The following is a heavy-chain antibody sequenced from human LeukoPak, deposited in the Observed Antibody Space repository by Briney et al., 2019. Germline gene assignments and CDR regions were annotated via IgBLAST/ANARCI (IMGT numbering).Heavy chain of an antibody. J-gene: IGHJ4*02. CDR3: ARGKARIAARPYDY. Sequence: ASVTVSCKASGYTFTGYYMHWVRQAPGQGLEWMGWINPNSGGTNYAQKFQGRVTMTRDTSISTAYMELSRLRSDDTAVYYCARGKARIAARPYDYWGQGTLVTVSS. CDR1: GYTFTGYY. D-gene: IGHD6-6*01. CDR2: INPNSGGT. V-gene: IGHV1-2*02.